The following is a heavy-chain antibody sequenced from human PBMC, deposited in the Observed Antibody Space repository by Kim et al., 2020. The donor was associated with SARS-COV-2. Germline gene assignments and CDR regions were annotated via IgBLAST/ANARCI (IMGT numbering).Heavy chain of an antibody. D-gene: IGHD6-19*01. V-gene: IGHV4-4*02. Sequence: ETLSLTCAVSGGSISNSWWSWVRQPPGMGLEWIGEISHSGTTNYNASLKSRVTISVDKSNNQFSLKLTSVTAADTAVYYCAQSSARRCLDYWGQGTLVTVSS. J-gene: IGHJ4*02. CDR1: GGSISNSW. CDR3: AQSSARRCLDY. CDR2: ISHSGTT.